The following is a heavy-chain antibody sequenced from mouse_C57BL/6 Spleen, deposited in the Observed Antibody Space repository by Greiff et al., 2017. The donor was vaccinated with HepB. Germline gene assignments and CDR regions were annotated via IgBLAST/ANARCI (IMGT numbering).Heavy chain of an antibody. J-gene: IGHJ2*01. CDR2: IDPSDSYT. CDR3: ATTGKDFDY. V-gene: IGHV1-69*01. D-gene: IGHD4-1*02. CDR1: GYTFTSYW. Sequence: VQLQQPGAELVMPGASVKLSCKASGYTFTSYWMHWVKQRPGQGLEWIGEIDPSDSYTNYNQKFKGKSTLTVDKSSSTAYMQLSSLTSEDSAVYYCATTGKDFDYWGQGTTLTVSS.